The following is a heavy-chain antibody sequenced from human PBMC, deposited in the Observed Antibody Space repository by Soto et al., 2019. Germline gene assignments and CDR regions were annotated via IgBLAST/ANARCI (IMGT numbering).Heavy chain of an antibody. D-gene: IGHD2-21*02. CDR2: ISLNSGHI. V-gene: IGHV3-9*01. J-gene: IGHJ5*02. CDR3: AKPRDLGKCGDYCLVLSGSDP. Sequence: SLRLSWAASGFIFDDDAMHWVRQSPGKGLALVLGISLNSGHIDYAAPWRGRFTISRDNAKNSVYLQMNSLTREDTALYYCAKPRDLGKCGDYCLVLSGSDPWGLGTLVTDSS. CDR1: GFIFDDDA.